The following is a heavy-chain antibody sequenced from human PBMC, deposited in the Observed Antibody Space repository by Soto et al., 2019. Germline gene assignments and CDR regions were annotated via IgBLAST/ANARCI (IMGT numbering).Heavy chain of an antibody. CDR3: ARDSSGYYWFDP. Sequence: SETLSLTCTVSGDSVSSVGFHWAWLRRPPGKGLEWIGYIYNGGSTYYNPSVKGRVTISVDTSKNQFSLKMSSVTAADTAVYYCARDSSGYYWFDPWGQGTLVTVSS. J-gene: IGHJ5*02. V-gene: IGHV4-30-4*01. CDR2: IYNGGST. D-gene: IGHD3-22*01. CDR1: GDSVSSVGFH.